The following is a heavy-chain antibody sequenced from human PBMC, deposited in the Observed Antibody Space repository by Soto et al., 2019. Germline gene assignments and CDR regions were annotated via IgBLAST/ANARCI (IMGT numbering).Heavy chain of an antibody. Sequence: EVQLVESGGGLVQPGGSLRLSCAASGFTFSSYWMHWVRQAPGKGLVWVSRTNEDGSTINYADSVKGRFTISRDNAKNTLYLEINGRGAEDPVVYSFTGDIGGGGGYWGQGTLVTVSS. CDR2: TNEDGSTI. V-gene: IGHV3-74*01. D-gene: IGHD3-10*01. CDR1: GFTFSSYW. J-gene: IGHJ4*02. CDR3: TGDIGGGGGY.